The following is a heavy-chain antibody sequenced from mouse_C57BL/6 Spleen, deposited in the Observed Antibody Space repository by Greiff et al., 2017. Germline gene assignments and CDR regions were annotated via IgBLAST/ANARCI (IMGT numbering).Heavy chain of an antibody. CDR3: ARWESYYSNLYAMDY. V-gene: IGHV1-82*01. J-gene: IGHJ4*01. Sequence: VQLQQSGPELVKPGASVKISCKASGYAFSSSWMNWVKQRPGKGLEWIGRIYPGDGDTNYNGKFKGKATLTADKSSSTAYMQLSSLTSEDSAVYFCARWESYYSNLYAMDYWGQGTSVTVSS. D-gene: IGHD2-5*01. CDR2: IYPGDGDT. CDR1: GYAFSSSW.